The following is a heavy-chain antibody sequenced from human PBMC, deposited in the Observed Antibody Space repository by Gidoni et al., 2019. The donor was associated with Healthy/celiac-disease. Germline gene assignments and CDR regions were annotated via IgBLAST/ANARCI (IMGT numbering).Heavy chain of an antibody. J-gene: IGHJ4*02. CDR1: GGSICSYY. D-gene: IGHD3-10*01. CDR3: AWYNYGNRSFDY. V-gene: IGHV4-59*01. Sequence: QVQLQESGSGLVKTSEALSLTCTVSGGSICSYYWSWIREPPGKGLEWIGYIYYSGSTNYNPSLKSRVTISVDTSKNQFSLKLSSVTAAYTAVYYCAWYNYGNRSFDYWGQGTLVTVSS. CDR2: IYYSGST.